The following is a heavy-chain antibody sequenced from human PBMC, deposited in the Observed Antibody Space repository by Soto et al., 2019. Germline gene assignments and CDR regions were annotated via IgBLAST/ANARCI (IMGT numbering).Heavy chain of an antibody. CDR2: VSGSGEMT. J-gene: IGHJ4*02. CDR1: GFTFRGDA. Sequence: EVQLLESGGDLVQPGGSLRLACAASGFTFRGDAMSWVRQAPGKGLEWVSSVSGSGEMTHYADSVKGRFTISRDNSKNMLYLQMESLRVKDTAVYYCARSEMTYNWNDWGQGTLVTVSS. V-gene: IGHV3-23*01. CDR3: ARSEMTYNWND. D-gene: IGHD1-20*01.